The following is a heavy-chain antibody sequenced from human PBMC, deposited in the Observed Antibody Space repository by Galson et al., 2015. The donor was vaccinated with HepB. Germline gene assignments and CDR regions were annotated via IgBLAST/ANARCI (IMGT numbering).Heavy chain of an antibody. D-gene: IGHD3-10*01. CDR2: TYYRSKWYN. CDR1: GDSVSSDSAA. V-gene: IGHV6-1*01. J-gene: IGHJ6*03. CDR3: ARDLGGLNYYYMDV. Sequence: CAISGDSVSSDSAAWNWIWQSPSRGLEWLGRTYYRSKWYNDYAVSVRGRITINPDTSKNQFSLQLNSVTPEDTAVYYCARDLGGLNYYYMDVWGKGTTVTVSS.